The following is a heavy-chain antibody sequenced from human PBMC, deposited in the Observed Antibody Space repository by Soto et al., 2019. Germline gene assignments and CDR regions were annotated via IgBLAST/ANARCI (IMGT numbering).Heavy chain of an antibody. CDR3: ARVVDTAMVALYYYYYGMDV. Sequence: GGSLRLSCAASGFTFRSYAMHWVRHAPGKGLEWVAVISYDGSNKYYADSVKGRFTISRDNSKNTLYLQMNSLRAEDTAVYYCARVVDTAMVALYYYYYGMDVWGQGTTVTVSS. CDR2: ISYDGSNK. J-gene: IGHJ6*02. V-gene: IGHV3-30-3*01. D-gene: IGHD5-18*01. CDR1: GFTFRSYA.